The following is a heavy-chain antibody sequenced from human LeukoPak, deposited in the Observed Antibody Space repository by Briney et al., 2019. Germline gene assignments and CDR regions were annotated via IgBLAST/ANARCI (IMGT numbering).Heavy chain of an antibody. CDR2: INPNSGGT. CDR1: GYTFTGYY. V-gene: IGHV1-2*02. J-gene: IGHJ5*02. CDR3: AILRYYYDSSGYPP. Sequence: ASVKVSCKASGYTFTGYYMHWVRQAPGQGLEWMGWINPNSGGTNYAQKFQGRVTMTRVTSISTAYMELSRLRSDDTAVYYCAILRYYYDSSGYPPWGQGTLVTVSS. D-gene: IGHD3-22*01.